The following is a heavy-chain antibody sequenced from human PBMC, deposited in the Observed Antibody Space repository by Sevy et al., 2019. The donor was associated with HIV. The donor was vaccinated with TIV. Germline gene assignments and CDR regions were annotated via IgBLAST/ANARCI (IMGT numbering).Heavy chain of an antibody. V-gene: IGHV1-2*02. Sequence: ASVKVSCKASGYTFNSFYIHWVRQAPGQGLEWMGWINPYSGVPHYAQKFQGRVTLTRDTSISVAYMDLTSLRSNDTAVYYCVRDRFYGGDSVTFAGDFWGQGTLVTVSS. CDR1: GYTFNSFY. CDR3: VRDRFYGGDSVTFAGDF. D-gene: IGHD2-21*02. J-gene: IGHJ4*02. CDR2: INPYSGVP.